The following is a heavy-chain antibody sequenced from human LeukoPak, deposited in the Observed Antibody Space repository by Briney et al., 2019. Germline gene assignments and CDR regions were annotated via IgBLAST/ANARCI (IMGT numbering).Heavy chain of an antibody. Sequence: GGSLRLSCAASGFTFSDYPMNWVRQAPGKGLEWISNIRTNIENTMFYADSVKGRFTISRDDAKNSLSLQMNSLRDEDTAVYYCVRDHIYAFNIWGRGTTVTVSS. CDR2: IRTNIENTM. J-gene: IGHJ3*02. V-gene: IGHV3-48*02. CDR1: GFTFSDYP. CDR3: VRDHIYAFNI. D-gene: IGHD2-21*01.